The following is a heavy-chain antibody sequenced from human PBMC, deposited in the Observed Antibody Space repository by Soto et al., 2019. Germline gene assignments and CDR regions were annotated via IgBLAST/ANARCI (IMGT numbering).Heavy chain of an antibody. CDR3: ARDLVVVVPAAIRDDAFDL. CDR2: IIPIFGTA. D-gene: IGHD2-2*02. Sequence: QVQLVQSGAEVKKPGSSVKVSCKASGGTFSSYAISWVRQAPGQGLEWMGGIIPIFGTANYAQKFQGRVTITADESTSTAYMELSSLRSEDTAVYYCARDLVVVVPAAIRDDAFDLWGQGTMVTVSS. J-gene: IGHJ3*01. CDR1: GGTFSSYA. V-gene: IGHV1-69*01.